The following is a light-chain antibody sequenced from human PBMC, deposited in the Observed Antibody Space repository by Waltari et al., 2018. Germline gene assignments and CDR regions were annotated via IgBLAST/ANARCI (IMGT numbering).Light chain of an antibody. CDR1: QTITGSC. J-gene: IGKJ4*01. Sequence: DIVLTQSPGTLSVSPGDRVTVSCRASQTITGSCLTWYHQKPGQAPRLLIYGASNRAPGIPDRFSGSGSGTDFTLTISRLEPEDSAVYYCQQYDGSVVTFGGGTKVEIK. CDR2: GAS. V-gene: IGKV3-20*01. CDR3: QQYDGSVVT.